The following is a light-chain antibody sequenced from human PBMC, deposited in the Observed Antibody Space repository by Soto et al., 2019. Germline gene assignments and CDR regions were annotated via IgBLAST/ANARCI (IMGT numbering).Light chain of an antibody. V-gene: IGLV2-11*01. CDR2: DVT. J-gene: IGLJ3*02. CDR3: CSYAGTFTWV. Sequence: HSALTQPRSVSGSPGQSVTISCTGTSSDVGGYNYVSWYQQHPGKAPKLIIYDVTNRPSGVPDRVSGSKSGNTASLTISGLQADDEGDYYCCSYAGTFTWVFGGGTQLTVL. CDR1: SSDVGGYNY.